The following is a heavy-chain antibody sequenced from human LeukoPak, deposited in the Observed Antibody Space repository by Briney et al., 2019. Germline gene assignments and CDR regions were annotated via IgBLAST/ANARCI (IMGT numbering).Heavy chain of an antibody. D-gene: IGHD5-12*01. V-gene: IGHV3-53*01. CDR1: GFSVSSYY. J-gene: IGHJ4*02. CDR3: ASMASYSGYDFDY. Sequence: SGGSLRLSCAASGFSVSSYYMSWVRQAPGKGLEWVSVIYSGGNTYYADSVKGRFTISSDNSKNTLFLQMNSLRVEDTAVYYCASMASYSGYDFDYWGQGTLVTVSS. CDR2: IYSGGNT.